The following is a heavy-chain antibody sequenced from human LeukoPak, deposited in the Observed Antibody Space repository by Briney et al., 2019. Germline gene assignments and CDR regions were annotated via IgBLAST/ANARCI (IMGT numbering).Heavy chain of an antibody. CDR3: ATAGYYNFWSGYYREIQEWFDP. V-gene: IGHV4-61*02. CDR1: GGSSSSSSYY. Sequence: PSETLSLTCTVSGGSSSSSSYYWGWIRQPAGQGLEWIGRIYTGGSTNYNPSLKSRVTISVDTSKNQLSLKLSSVTAADTAVYYCATAGYYNFWSGYYREIQEWFDPWGQGTLVTVSS. CDR2: IYTGGST. D-gene: IGHD3-3*01. J-gene: IGHJ5*02.